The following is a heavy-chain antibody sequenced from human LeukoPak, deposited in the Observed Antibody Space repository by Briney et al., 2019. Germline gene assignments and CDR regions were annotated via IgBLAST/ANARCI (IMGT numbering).Heavy chain of an antibody. D-gene: IGHD1-7*01. CDR3: AKDLENIPGTTFSLDY. V-gene: IGHV3-23*01. Sequence: GGSLRLSCAASGFTFSSYAMSWVRQAPGKGLEWVSAISGSGGSTDYADSVKGRFTISRDNSKNTLYLQMNSLRAEDTAVYYCAKDLENIPGTTFSLDYWGQGTLVSVSS. CDR2: ISGSGGST. J-gene: IGHJ4*02. CDR1: GFTFSSYA.